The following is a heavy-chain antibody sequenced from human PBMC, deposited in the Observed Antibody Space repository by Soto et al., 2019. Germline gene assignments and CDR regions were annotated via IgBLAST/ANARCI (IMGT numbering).Heavy chain of an antibody. CDR1: GFTFSSYA. CDR2: ISGSGGST. CDR3: AKVGYCSGGSCHGGDYYYYYGMDV. D-gene: IGHD2-15*01. V-gene: IGHV3-23*01. Sequence: GGSLRLSXAAPGFTFSSYAMSWVRQAPGKGLEWVSAISGSGGSTYYADSVKGRFTISRDNSKNTLYLQMNSLRAEDTAVYYCAKVGYCSGGSCHGGDYYYYYGMDVWGQGTTVTVSS. J-gene: IGHJ6*02.